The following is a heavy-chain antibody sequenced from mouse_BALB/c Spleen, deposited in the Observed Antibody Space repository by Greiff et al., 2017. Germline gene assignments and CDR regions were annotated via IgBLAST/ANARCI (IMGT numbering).Heavy chain of an antibody. CDR2: IRLKSNNYAT. CDR1: GFTFSNYW. V-gene: IGHV6-6*02. D-gene: IGHD1-1*01. CDR3: PRGYGSPSWFAY. J-gene: IGHJ3*01. Sequence: EVKLVESGGGLVQPGGSMKLSCVASGFTFSNYWMNWVRQSPEKGLEWVAEIRLKSNNYATHYAESVKGRFTISRDDSKSSVYLQMNNLRAEDTGIYYCPRGYGSPSWFAYWGQGTLVTVSA.